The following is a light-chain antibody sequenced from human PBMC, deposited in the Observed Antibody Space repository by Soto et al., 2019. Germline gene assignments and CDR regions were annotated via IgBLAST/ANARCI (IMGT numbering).Light chain of an antibody. Sequence: ALTQPASVSGSPGQSITISCTGTSTDVGRYNYVSWYQQHPGKAPKLMIYDVSNRPSGVSSRFSGSKSGITASLTISGLQAEDEADYYCSSYTSDSTYVFGTGTKVTVL. CDR2: DVS. V-gene: IGLV2-14*01. J-gene: IGLJ1*01. CDR1: STDVGRYNY. CDR3: SSYTSDSTYV.